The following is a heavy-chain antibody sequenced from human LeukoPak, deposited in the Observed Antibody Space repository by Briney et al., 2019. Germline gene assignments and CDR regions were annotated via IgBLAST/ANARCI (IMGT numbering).Heavy chain of an antibody. CDR3: AREDCSSTSCSLDAFDI. Sequence: GGSLRLSCAASGFTFSDYYMSWIRQAPGKGLEWVSYISSSGSTIYYADSVKGRFTISRDNAKNSLYLQMNSLRAEDTAVYYCAREDCSSTSCSLDAFDIWGQGTMVTVSS. V-gene: IGHV3-11*04. CDR2: ISSSGSTI. CDR1: GFTFSDYY. D-gene: IGHD2-2*01. J-gene: IGHJ3*02.